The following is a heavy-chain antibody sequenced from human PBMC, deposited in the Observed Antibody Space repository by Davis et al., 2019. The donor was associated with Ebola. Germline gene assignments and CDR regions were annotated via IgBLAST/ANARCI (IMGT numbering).Heavy chain of an antibody. Sequence: GSLRLSCTVSGGSISSYYWSWIRQPPGKGLEWIGYIYYSGSTNYNPSLKSRVTISVDTSKNQFSLKLSSVTAADTAVYYCARVDYYDSSGYYGRWFDPWGQGTLVTVSS. CDR2: IYYSGST. CDR1: GGSISSYY. D-gene: IGHD3-22*01. CDR3: ARVDYYDSSGYYGRWFDP. J-gene: IGHJ5*02. V-gene: IGHV4-59*01.